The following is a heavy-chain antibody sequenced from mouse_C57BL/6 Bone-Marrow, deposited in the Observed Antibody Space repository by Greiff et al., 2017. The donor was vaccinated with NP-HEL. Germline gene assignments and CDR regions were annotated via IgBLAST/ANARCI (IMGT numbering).Heavy chain of an antibody. D-gene: IGHD1-1*01. CDR1: GYAFSSSW. V-gene: IGHV1-82*01. CDR2: IYPGDGDT. Sequence: VQLQESGPELVKPGASVKISCKASGYAFSSSWMNWVKQRPGKGLEWIGRIYPGDGDTNYNGKFKGKATLTADKSSSTAYMQLSSLTSEDSAVYFCARVNYGSSYGFAYWGQGTLVTVSA. J-gene: IGHJ3*01. CDR3: ARVNYGSSYGFAY.